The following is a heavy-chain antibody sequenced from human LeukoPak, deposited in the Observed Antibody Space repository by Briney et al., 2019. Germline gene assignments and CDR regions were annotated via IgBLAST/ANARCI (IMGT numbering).Heavy chain of an antibody. J-gene: IGHJ6*03. Sequence: GGSLRLSCAASGFTLSSYSMNWVRQAPGKGLEWVSSISSSSSYIYYADSVKGRFTISRDNAKNSLYLQMNSLRAEDTAVYYCARGIDTAMAQYYYYMDVWGKGTTVTVSS. CDR3: ARGIDTAMAQYYYYMDV. D-gene: IGHD5-18*01. CDR2: ISSSSSYI. CDR1: GFTLSSYS. V-gene: IGHV3-21*01.